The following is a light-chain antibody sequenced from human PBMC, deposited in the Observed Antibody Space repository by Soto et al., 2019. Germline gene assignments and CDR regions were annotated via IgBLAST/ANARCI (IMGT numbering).Light chain of an antibody. CDR2: GAS. V-gene: IGKV3D-15*01. J-gene: IGKJ4*01. CDR1: QSVNIY. CDR3: QQYDDWLRLT. Sequence: EIVMTQSPATLSVSPGERATLSCRASQSVNIYLAWYQQKPGQAPRLLIFGASSWATGIPARFSGSGSGTEFNLTISSLQSEDFAVYFCQQYDDWLRLTFGGGTKVEIK.